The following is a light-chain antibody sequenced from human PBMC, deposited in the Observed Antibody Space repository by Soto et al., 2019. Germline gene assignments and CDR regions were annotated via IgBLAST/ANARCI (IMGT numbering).Light chain of an antibody. CDR1: SSNIGAGYD. V-gene: IGLV1-40*01. Sequence: VLTQPPSVSGGPGQRVTISCTGSSSNIGAGYDVHWYQQLPGTAPKLLIYGNSNRPSGVPDRFSGSKSGTSASLAITGLQAEDEADYYCQSYDSSLSGYVFGTGTKLTVL. CDR2: GNS. J-gene: IGLJ1*01. CDR3: QSYDSSLSGYV.